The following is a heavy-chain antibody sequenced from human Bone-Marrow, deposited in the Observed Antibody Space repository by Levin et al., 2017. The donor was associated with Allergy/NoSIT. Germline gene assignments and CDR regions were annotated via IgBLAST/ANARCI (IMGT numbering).Heavy chain of an antibody. D-gene: IGHD2-15*01. Sequence: GGSLRLSCAASGFTFSDYYMSWIRQAPGKGLEWVSYISSSGSTIYYADSVKGRFTISRDNAKNSLYLQMNSLRAEDTAVYYCARDLRRDCSGGSCYSYYFDYWGQGTLVTVSS. CDR3: ARDLRRDCSGGSCYSYYFDY. V-gene: IGHV3-11*01. J-gene: IGHJ4*02. CDR2: ISSSGSTI. CDR1: GFTFSDYY.